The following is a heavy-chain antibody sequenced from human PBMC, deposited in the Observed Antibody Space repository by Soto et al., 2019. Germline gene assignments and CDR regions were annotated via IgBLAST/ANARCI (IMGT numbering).Heavy chain of an antibody. CDR2: INAGNGNT. J-gene: IGHJ6*02. CDR3: ARETDYYDILAGYRYYYGMDV. Sequence: ASVKVSCKASGYTFTNYAMHWVRQAPGQRLEWMGWINAGNGNTKYSQKFQGRVTITRDTSASTAYMELSSLRSEDTAVYYCARETDYYDILAGYRYYYGMDVWGQGTTVTVSS. D-gene: IGHD3-9*01. V-gene: IGHV1-3*01. CDR1: GYTFTNYA.